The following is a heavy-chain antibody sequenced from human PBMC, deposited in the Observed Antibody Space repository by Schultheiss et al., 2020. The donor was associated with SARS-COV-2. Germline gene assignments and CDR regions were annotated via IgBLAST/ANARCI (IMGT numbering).Heavy chain of an antibody. J-gene: IGHJ4*02. V-gene: IGHV3-11*01. CDR2: ISSSGSTI. CDR1: GFTFSDYY. CDR3: AKGLMVYAVERYFDY. Sequence: GGSLRLSCAASGFTFSDYYMSWIRQAPGKGLEWVSYISSSGSTIYYADSVKGRFTISRDNAKNSLYLQMNSLRAEDTAVYYCAKGLMVYAVERYFDYWGQGTLVTVSS. D-gene: IGHD2-8*01.